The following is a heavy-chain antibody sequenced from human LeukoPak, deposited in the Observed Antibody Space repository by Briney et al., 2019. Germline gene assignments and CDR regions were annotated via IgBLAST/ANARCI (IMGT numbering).Heavy chain of an antibody. J-gene: IGHJ6*03. Sequence: GGSLRLSCAASGFTFSSYWMSWVRQAPGKGLEWVANIKQDGSEKYYVDSVKGRFTISRDNAKNSLYLQMNSLRAEDTAVYYCARDLTNYYGSGSYYSPYYYYYMDVWGKGTTVTISS. D-gene: IGHD3-10*01. CDR1: GFTFSSYW. V-gene: IGHV3-7*01. CDR2: IKQDGSEK. CDR3: ARDLTNYYGSGSYYSPYYYYYMDV.